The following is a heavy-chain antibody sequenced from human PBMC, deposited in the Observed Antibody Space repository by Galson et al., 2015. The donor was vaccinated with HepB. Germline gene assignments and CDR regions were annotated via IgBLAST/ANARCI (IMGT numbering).Heavy chain of an antibody. CDR2: ISAYNGNT. CDR3: ARVYSSSWYPTAYYGMDV. CDR1: GYTFTSYG. J-gene: IGHJ6*02. D-gene: IGHD6-13*01. V-gene: IGHV1-18*04. Sequence: SVKVSCKASGYTFTSYGISWVRQAPGQGLEWMGWISAYNGNTNYAQKLQGRVTMTTDTSTSTAYMELRSLRSDDTAVYYCARVYSSSWYPTAYYGMDVWGQGTTVTVSS.